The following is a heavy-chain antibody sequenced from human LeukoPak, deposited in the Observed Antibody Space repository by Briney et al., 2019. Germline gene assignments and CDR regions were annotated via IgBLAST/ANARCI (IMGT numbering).Heavy chain of an antibody. D-gene: IGHD6-19*01. J-gene: IGHJ4*02. CDR3: AKQYSGGWYYFDY. Sequence: GGSLRLSCAATEFTFSSYAMTWVRQAPGKGQELVSAIGGSTYYADSVKGRFTISRDNSENTRYLEMNSRRAEDTAVYYCAKQYSGGWYYFDYWGQGTLVTVSS. CDR2: IGGST. V-gene: IGHV3-23*01. CDR1: EFTFSSYA.